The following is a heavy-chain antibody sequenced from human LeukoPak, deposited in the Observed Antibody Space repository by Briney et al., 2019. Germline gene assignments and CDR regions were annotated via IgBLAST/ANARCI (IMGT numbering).Heavy chain of an antibody. J-gene: IGHJ4*02. CDR3: AKDGGLWVSAHWGDS. Sequence: GGSLRLSCAASGFTFSSYAMSWVRQAPGKGLEWVSTITTSDGNTYYADSVKGRFTVSRDNSKNTLFLQMNSLRAEDTAVYYCAKDGGLWVSAHWGDSWGRGTLVTASS. V-gene: IGHV3-23*01. D-gene: IGHD7-27*01. CDR1: GFTFSSYA. CDR2: ITTSDGNT.